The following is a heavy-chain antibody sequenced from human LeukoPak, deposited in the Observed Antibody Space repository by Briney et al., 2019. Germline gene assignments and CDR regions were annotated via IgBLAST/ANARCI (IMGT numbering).Heavy chain of an antibody. Sequence: PSETLSLTCTLSGGSINMWYWGGFRQPAGKGLEWIGHIYTSGSTIYDPSLKSRVTISVDTSTNQISLRLTSVTAADTAMYYCARKLASSTLKAGAFDSWGQGTMVTVSS. D-gene: IGHD2-2*01. CDR3: ARKLASSTLKAGAFDS. V-gene: IGHV4-4*07. CDR1: GGSINMWY. CDR2: IYTSGST. J-gene: IGHJ3*02.